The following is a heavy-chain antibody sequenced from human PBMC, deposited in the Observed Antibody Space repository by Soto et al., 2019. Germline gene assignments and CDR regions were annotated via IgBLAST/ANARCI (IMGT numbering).Heavy chain of an antibody. CDR2: IWYDGSNK. J-gene: IGHJ6*02. V-gene: IGHV3-33*01. D-gene: IGHD4-17*01. CDR1: GFTFSSYG. Sequence: QVQLVESGGGVVQPGRSLRLSCAASGFTFSSYGMHWVRQAPGKGLEWVAVIWYDGSNKYYADSVKGRFTISRDNSKNPLYLQMNSLRAEDTAVYYCARARYGDYVDYSYGMDVWGQGTTVTVSS. CDR3: ARARYGDYVDYSYGMDV.